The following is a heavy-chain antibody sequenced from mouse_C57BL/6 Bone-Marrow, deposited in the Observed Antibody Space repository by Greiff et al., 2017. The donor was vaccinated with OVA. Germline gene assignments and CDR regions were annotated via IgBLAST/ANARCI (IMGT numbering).Heavy chain of an antibody. CDR1: GFTFSDAW. V-gene: IGHV6-6*01. Sequence: EVKLVESGGGLVQPGGSMKLSCAASGFTFSDAWMDWVRQSPEKGLEWVAEIRNKANNHATYYAESVKGRFTISRDDSKSSVYLQMNSLRAEDTGIYYCTALFITTVVATDFDYWGQGTTLTVSS. J-gene: IGHJ2*01. CDR2: IRNKANNHAT. CDR3: TALFITTVVATDFDY. D-gene: IGHD1-1*01.